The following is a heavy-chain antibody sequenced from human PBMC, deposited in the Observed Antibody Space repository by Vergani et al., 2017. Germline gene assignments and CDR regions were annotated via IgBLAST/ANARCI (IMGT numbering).Heavy chain of an antibody. D-gene: IGHD3-22*01. V-gene: IGHV1-2*02. J-gene: IGHJ6*02. Sequence: QVQLVQSGAEVKKPGASVKVSCKASGYTFTGYYMHWVRQAPGQGLEWMGWINPNSGGTNYAQKFQGRVTITADESTSTAYMELSSLRSEDTAVYYCARSYYDSSGYYVYYYYGMDVWGQGTTVTVSS. CDR1: GYTFTGYY. CDR3: ARSYYDSSGYYVYYYYGMDV. CDR2: INPNSGGT.